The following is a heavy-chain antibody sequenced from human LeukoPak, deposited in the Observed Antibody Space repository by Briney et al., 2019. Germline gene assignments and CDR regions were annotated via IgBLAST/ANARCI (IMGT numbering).Heavy chain of an antibody. D-gene: IGHD1-14*01. CDR2: IYPGDSDT. V-gene: IGHV5-51*01. Sequence: GESLNISCKGSGYSFTTYWIGWVRQMPGNGLECMAIIYPGDSDTRYSPSFQGQVTISADKSISTAYLQWSSLKASDTAMYYCARPSNHSIGDAFDIWGQGTMVTVSS. J-gene: IGHJ3*02. CDR3: ARPSNHSIGDAFDI. CDR1: GYSFTTYW.